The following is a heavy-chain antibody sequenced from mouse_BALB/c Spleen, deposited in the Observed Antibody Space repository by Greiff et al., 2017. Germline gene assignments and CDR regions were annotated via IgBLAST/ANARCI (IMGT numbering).Heavy chain of an antibody. J-gene: IGHJ2*01. Sequence: VKLMESGPGLVAPSQSLSITCTVSGFSLTGYGVNWVRQPPGKGLEWLGMIWGDGSTDYNSALKSRLSISKDNSKSQVFLKMNSLQTDDTARYYCARVYYYGSSYYFDYWGQGTTLTVSS. CDR3: ARVYYYGSSYYFDY. CDR1: GFSLTGYG. CDR2: IWGDGST. V-gene: IGHV2-6-7*01. D-gene: IGHD1-1*01.